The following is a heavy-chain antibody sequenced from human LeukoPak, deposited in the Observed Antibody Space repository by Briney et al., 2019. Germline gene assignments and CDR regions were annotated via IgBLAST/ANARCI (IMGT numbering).Heavy chain of an antibody. J-gene: IGHJ4*02. CDR3: AVPGSGGNYFEF. D-gene: IGHD6-19*01. V-gene: IGHV5-51*01. CDR2: IYPGDSDT. CDR1: GYNFNHHW. Sequence: GESLKISCRGSGYNFNHHWIGWVRQFPGKGLEWMGLIYPGDSDTKYNPSFEGQVTISADKSISTAYLQWSSLKASDTAMYYCAVPGSGGNYFEFWGQGSLVTVSS.